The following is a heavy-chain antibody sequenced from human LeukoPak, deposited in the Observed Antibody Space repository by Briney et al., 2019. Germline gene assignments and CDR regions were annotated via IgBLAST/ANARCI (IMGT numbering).Heavy chain of an antibody. CDR3: ARGDGDGYNYLMPVDY. J-gene: IGHJ4*02. Sequence: ASVKVSCKASGGTFSSYAISWVRQAPGQGLEWMGGIIPIFGTANYAQKFQGRVTITADESTSTAYMELSSLRSEDTAVYYCARGDGDGYNYLMPVDYWGQGTLVTVSS. D-gene: IGHD5-24*01. CDR1: GGTFSSYA. V-gene: IGHV1-69*01. CDR2: IIPIFGTA.